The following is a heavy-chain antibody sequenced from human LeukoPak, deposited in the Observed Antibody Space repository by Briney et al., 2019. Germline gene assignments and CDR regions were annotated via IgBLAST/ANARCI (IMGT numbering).Heavy chain of an antibody. CDR1: GFTFGDYA. D-gene: IGHD3-10*01. V-gene: IGHV3-49*04. CDR2: IRSKTHGGTT. J-gene: IGHJ5*02. CDR3: TRAPSLSRFDP. Sequence: GGSLRLSCTASGFTFGDYAMSWARQAPGKGLEWVGFIRSKTHGGTTEYAASVKGRFIISRDDSRSIAYLQMNSLKTEDTAVYYCTRAPSLSRFDPWGQGTLVTVSS.